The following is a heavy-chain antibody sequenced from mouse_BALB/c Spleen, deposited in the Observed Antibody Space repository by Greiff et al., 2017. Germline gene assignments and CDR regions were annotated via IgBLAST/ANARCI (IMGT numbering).Heavy chain of an antibody. CDR2: IHYSGST. J-gene: IGHJ4*01. CDR1: GYSITSGYS. D-gene: IGHD1-1*01. V-gene: IGHV3-1*02. CDR3: ARRGSSYKRAMDY. Sequence: EVMLVESGPDLVKPSQSLSLTCTVTGYSITSGYSWHWIRQFPGNKLEWMGYIHYSGSTNYNPSLKSRISITRDTSKNQFFLQLDCVTTEDTATYYCARRGSSYKRAMDYWGQGTSVTVSS.